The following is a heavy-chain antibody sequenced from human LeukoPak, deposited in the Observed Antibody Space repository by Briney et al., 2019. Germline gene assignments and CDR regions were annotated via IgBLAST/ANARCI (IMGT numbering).Heavy chain of an antibody. CDR3: ARHASPYSSNYYFDY. V-gene: IGHV5-51*01. CDR2: IYPGDSDT. D-gene: IGHD6-13*01. J-gene: IGHJ4*02. CDR1: GSSFTSYW. Sequence: GESLQISCKGSGSSFTSYWIGWVRQLPGKGLEWMGIIYPGDSDTRYNPSFQGQVTISADKSISTAYLQWSSLKASDTAMYYCARHASPYSSNYYFDYWGQGALVTVSS.